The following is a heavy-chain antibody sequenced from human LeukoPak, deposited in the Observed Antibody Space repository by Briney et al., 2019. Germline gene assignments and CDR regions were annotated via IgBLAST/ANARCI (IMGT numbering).Heavy chain of an antibody. D-gene: IGHD3-22*01. CDR2: IYYSGST. CDR1: GGSISSSSYY. J-gene: IGHJ4*02. Sequence: SETLSLTCTVSGGSISSSSYYWGWIRQPPGKGLEWIGSIYYSGSTYYNPSLKSRVTISVDTSKNQFSLKLSSVTAADTAVYYCARVGGYYYDSSGYYYPYYFDYWGQGTLVTVSS. V-gene: IGHV4-39*07. CDR3: ARVGGYYYDSSGYYYPYYFDY.